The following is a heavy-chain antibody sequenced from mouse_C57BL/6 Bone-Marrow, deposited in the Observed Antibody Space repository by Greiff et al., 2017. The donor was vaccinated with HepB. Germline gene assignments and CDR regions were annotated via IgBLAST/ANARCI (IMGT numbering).Heavy chain of an antibody. J-gene: IGHJ2*01. Sequence: EVKLQESGGGLVKPGGSLKLSCAASGFTFSSYAMSWVRQTPEKRLEWVATISDGGSYTYYPDNVKGRFTISRDNAKNNLYLQMSHLKSEDTAMYYCARDRVTGDYWGQGTTLTVSS. CDR1: GFTFSSYA. CDR2: ISDGGSYT. V-gene: IGHV5-4*01. D-gene: IGHD2-1*01. CDR3: ARDRVTGDY.